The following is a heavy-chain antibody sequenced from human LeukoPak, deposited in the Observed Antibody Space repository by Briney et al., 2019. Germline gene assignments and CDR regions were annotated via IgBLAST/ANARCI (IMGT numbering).Heavy chain of an antibody. CDR3: ARGRPPGRLYWYFDF. CDR1: GYTFTSYG. V-gene: IGHV1-18*01. J-gene: IGHJ2*01. Sequence: ASVKVSFKASGYTFTSYGISWVRQAPGQGLEWMGWISAYNGNTNYAQKLQGRVTMTTDTSTSTAYMELRSLRSDDTAVYYCARGRPPGRLYWYFDFWGRGTLVTVSS. CDR2: ISAYNGNT.